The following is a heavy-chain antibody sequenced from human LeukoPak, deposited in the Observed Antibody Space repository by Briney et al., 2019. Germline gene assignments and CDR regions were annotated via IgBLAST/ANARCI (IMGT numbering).Heavy chain of an antibody. CDR2: IRSKANSYAT. CDR1: GFTFSGSA. J-gene: IGHJ4*02. CDR3: AKFLVGPAATFDY. Sequence: GGSLRLSCAASGFTFSGSAMHWVRQASGKGLEWVGRIRSKANSYATAYAASVKGRFTISRDNSKNTLYLQMNSLRAEDTAVYYCAKFLVGPAATFDYWGQGTLVTVSS. D-gene: IGHD2-2*01. V-gene: IGHV3-73*01.